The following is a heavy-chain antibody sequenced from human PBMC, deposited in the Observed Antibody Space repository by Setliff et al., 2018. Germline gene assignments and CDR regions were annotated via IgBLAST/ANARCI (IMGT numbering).Heavy chain of an antibody. CDR2: IFYSGRT. D-gene: IGHD3-16*01. CDR3: ARLPNYVWGSPVDY. J-gene: IGHJ4*02. CDR1: GGSISSNY. Sequence: SETLSLTCTVSGGSISSNYWTWVRQPPGKGLEWIGSIFYSGRTFYNPSLKSRVTISVDTSKNQFSLTLSSVTAADTAVYYCARLPNYVWGSPVDYWGQGTLVTVSS. V-gene: IGHV4-39*01.